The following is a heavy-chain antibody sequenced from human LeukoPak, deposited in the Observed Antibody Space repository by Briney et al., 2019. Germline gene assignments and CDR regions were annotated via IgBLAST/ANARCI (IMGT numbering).Heavy chain of an antibody. D-gene: IGHD3-3*01. J-gene: IGHJ6*02. CDR2: IYYSGST. CDR1: GGSLSSYY. V-gene: IGHV4-59*01. CDR3: AREGTPGDYDFWSGKYGMDV. Sequence: SETLSLTCTVSGGSLSSYYWSWIRQPPGKGLEWIGYIYYSGSTNYNPSLKSRVTISVDTSKNQFSLKLSSVTAADTAVYYGAREGTPGDYDFWSGKYGMDVWGQGTTVTVSS.